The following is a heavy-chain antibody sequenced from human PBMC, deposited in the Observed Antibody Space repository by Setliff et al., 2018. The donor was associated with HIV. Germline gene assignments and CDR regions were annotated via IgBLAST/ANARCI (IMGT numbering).Heavy chain of an antibody. CDR2: IGGTGTTI. D-gene: IGHD3-9*01. CDR1: GFTFSSYE. J-gene: IGHJ6*03. V-gene: IGHV3-48*03. CDR3: ARDQPYFDYLLSSASKAYYYYYMDV. Sequence: PGGSLRLSCAASGFTFSSYEMSWVRQAPGKGLEWVSYIGGTGTTIYYADSVKGRFTISRDNANNTVYLQMNSLRTEDTAMYFCARDQPYFDYLLSSASKAYYYYYMDVWGRGTTVTVSS.